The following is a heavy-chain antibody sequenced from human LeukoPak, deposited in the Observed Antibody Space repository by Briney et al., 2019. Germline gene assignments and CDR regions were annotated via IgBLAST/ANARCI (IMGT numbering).Heavy chain of an antibody. CDR2: IYYSGST. J-gene: IGHJ4*02. V-gene: IGHV4-59*01. Sequence: SETLSLTCTDSGGSISSYYWSWIRQPPGKGLEWIGYIYYSGSTNYNPSLKSRVTISVDTSKNQFSLKLSSVTAADTAVYYCAREYGDYGFDYWGQGTLVTVSS. CDR1: GGSISSYY. CDR3: AREYGDYGFDY. D-gene: IGHD4-17*01.